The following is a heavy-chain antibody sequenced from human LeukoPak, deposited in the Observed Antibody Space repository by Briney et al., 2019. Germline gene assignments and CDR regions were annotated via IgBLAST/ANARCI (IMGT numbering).Heavy chain of an antibody. CDR3: ATWAFYHGLDV. Sequence: GGSLRLSCAASGFAFHAFDMYWVRQAPGKGPEWVSRINSDGGKTYYADSVRGRFTISRDNSKNSLYLQMNSLRTDGAALYYCATWAFYHGLDVWGQGTTVTVSS. D-gene: IGHD1-26*01. CDR2: INSDGGKT. CDR1: GFAFHAFD. V-gene: IGHV3-43*02. J-gene: IGHJ6*02.